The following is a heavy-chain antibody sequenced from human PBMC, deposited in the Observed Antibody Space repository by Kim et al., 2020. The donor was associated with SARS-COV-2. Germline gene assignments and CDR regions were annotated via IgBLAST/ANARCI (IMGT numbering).Heavy chain of an antibody. D-gene: IGHD7-27*01. CDR3: ARRAGESQTLNWFDP. V-gene: IGHV5-10-1*01. J-gene: IGHJ5*02. CDR2: IDPSDSYT. CDR1: GYSFTSYW. Sequence: GESLKISCKGSGYSFTSYWISWVRQMPGKGLEWMGRIDPSDSYTNYSPSFQGHVTISADKSISTAYLQWSSLKASDTAMYYCARRAGESQTLNWFDPWGQGTLVTVSS.